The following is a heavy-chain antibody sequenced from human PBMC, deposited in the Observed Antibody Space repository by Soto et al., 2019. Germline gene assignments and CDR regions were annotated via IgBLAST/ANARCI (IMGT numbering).Heavy chain of an antibody. V-gene: IGHV3-53*01. Sequence: GGSLRLSCAASGFTVSSNYMSWVRQAPGKGLEWVSVIYSGGSTYYADSVKGRFTISRDNSKNTLYLQMNSLRAEDTAVYYCARLNGVYSSGYYYFDYWGQGTLVTVSS. CDR2: IYSGGST. D-gene: IGHD6-19*01. J-gene: IGHJ4*02. CDR1: GFTVSSNY. CDR3: ARLNGVYSSGYYYFDY.